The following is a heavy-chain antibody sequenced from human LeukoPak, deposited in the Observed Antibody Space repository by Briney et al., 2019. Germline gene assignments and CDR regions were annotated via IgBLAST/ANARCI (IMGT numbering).Heavy chain of an antibody. V-gene: IGHV4-59*01. Sequence: PSETLTLTCAASGVTFSTYYMRWMRQPPGKGLEWIGYIYYSGSTNYNPSLKSRVTISVDTSKNQFSLKLSSVTAPDTAGYYCTRPGITMVRGVLNLFDPWGQGTLVTVSS. CDR3: TRPGITMVRGVLNLFDP. CDR2: IYYSGST. D-gene: IGHD3-10*01. J-gene: IGHJ5*02. CDR1: GVTFSTYY.